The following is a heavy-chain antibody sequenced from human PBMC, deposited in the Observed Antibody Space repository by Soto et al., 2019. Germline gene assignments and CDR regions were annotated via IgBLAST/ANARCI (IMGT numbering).Heavy chain of an antibody. J-gene: IGHJ4*02. D-gene: IGHD2-2*01. Sequence: QVQLVQSGAEVKKPGSSVKVSCKASGGTFSSYAISWVRQAPGHGLEWMGGIIPIFGTANYAQKFQGRVTITADKSPSTAYMDLSSLSPEDRGVYYCEGGTSYELRNWGQGTVVTVCS. CDR2: IIPIFGTA. CDR3: EGGTSYELRN. CDR1: GGTFSSYA. V-gene: IGHV1-69*06.